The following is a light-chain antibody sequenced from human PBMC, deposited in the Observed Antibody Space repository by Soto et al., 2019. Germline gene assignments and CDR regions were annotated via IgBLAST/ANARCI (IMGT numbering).Light chain of an antibody. J-gene: IGKJ4*01. CDR3: QQRSNWPYLT. CDR1: QSVGRNY. V-gene: IGKV3D-20*02. Sequence: EIVLTQSPGTLSLSPGESATLSCRASQSVGRNYLAWFQHKPDQAPRLLIYDASNRATGVPDRFSGSGSGTDFTLTIASLEPDDFAVYYCQQRSNWPYLTFGGGTRV. CDR2: DAS.